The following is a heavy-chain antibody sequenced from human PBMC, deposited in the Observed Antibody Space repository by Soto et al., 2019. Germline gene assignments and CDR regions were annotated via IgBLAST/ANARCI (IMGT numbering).Heavy chain of an antibody. V-gene: IGHV2-5*02. D-gene: IGHD3-22*01. J-gene: IGHJ4*02. CDR1: GFSLTTSGVG. CDR2: IYWDDDK. Sequence: QITLKESGPPLVEPTQTLTLTCTFSGFSLTTSGVGVGWIRQPPGKALEWLALIYWDDDKRYSPSLKSRLTITTDTSKNQVVLTMTNMDPVDTATYYCAHVPLPGLFATYWGQGTLVTVSS. CDR3: AHVPLPGLFATY.